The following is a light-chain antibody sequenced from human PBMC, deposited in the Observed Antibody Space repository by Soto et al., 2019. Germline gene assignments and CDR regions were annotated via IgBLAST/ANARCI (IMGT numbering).Light chain of an antibody. Sequence: IVMTQSPATLSVSPGERATLSCRASQSVSSNLAWYQQKPGQPPRLLMYGVCTRAPGTPARFSGSGSGTEFTLTISSLQSEDSAVYYCQQYDKWPPRTFGQGTKVDI. CDR1: QSVSSN. CDR3: QQYDKWPPRT. V-gene: IGKV3D-15*01. J-gene: IGKJ1*01. CDR2: GVC.